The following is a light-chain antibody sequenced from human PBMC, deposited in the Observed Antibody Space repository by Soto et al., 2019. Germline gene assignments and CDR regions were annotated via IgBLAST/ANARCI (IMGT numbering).Light chain of an antibody. CDR1: QSISSW. Sequence: DIQMTQSPSTLSASVGDRGTITCGSSQSISSWLAWYQQKPGKAPKLLIYKASSLASGVPSRFSGSGSGTEFTLTISSLQPDDFATYYCQQYNSYSWTFGQGTKVDI. J-gene: IGKJ1*01. CDR2: KAS. CDR3: QQYNSYSWT. V-gene: IGKV1-5*03.